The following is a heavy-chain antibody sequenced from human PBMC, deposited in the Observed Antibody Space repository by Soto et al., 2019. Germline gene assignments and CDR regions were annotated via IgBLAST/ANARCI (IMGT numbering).Heavy chain of an antibody. V-gene: IGHV3-48*01. Sequence: GGSLRLSCAASGFTFSSYSMNWVRQAPGKGLEWVSYISSSSTRYYADSVKRRFTISRDNAKNSLYLQMNSLRAEDTAVYYCARDPSSGWSPLDYWGQGSLVTVSS. CDR1: GFTFSSYS. CDR3: ARDPSSGWSPLDY. D-gene: IGHD6-19*01. J-gene: IGHJ4*02. CDR2: ISSSSTR.